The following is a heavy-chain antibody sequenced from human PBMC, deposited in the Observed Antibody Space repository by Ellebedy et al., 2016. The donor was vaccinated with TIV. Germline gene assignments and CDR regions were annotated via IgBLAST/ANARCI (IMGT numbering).Heavy chain of an antibody. J-gene: IGHJ5*02. CDR3: ARGLGIAAAGTGWFDP. CDR1: GGSISSGGYY. CDR2: IYYSGST. V-gene: IGHV4-31*03. D-gene: IGHD6-13*01. Sequence: MPSETLSLTCTVSGGSISSGGYYWSWIRQHPGKGLEWIGYIYYSGSTYYNPSLKSRVTISVDTSKNQFSLKLSSVTAADTAVYYCARGLGIAAAGTGWFDPWGQGTLVTVSS.